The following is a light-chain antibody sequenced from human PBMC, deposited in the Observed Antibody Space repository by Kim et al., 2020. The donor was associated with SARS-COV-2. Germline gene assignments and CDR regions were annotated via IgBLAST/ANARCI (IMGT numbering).Light chain of an antibody. CDR3: QQYGSLIT. V-gene: IGKV3-20*01. J-gene: IGKJ5*01. CDR1: QSVTSDS. Sequence: EIVLTQSPGTLSLSPGERATLSCRASQSVTSDSLAWYQQKRGQAPRLLIYGASSRATGIPDRFSGSGSGADFTLTISRLEPEDFGVYYCQQYGSLITFGQGTRLEIK. CDR2: GAS.